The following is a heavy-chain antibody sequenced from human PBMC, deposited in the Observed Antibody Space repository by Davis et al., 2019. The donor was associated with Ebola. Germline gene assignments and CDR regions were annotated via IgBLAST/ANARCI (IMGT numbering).Heavy chain of an antibody. D-gene: IGHD1-26*01. J-gene: IGHJ4*02. CDR1: GFTFSSYA. CDR2: ISGSGGST. CDR3: AKMRTSGSYYIVGYFDH. V-gene: IGHV3-23*01. Sequence: GESLKISCAASGFTFSSYAMSWVRQAPGKGLEWVSAISGSGGSTYYADSVKGRFTISRDNSKNTLYLQMNSLRAEDTAVYYCAKMRTSGSYYIVGYFDHWGQGTLVTVSS.